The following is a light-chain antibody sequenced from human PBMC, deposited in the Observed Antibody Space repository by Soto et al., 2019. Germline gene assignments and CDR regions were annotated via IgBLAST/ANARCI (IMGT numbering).Light chain of an antibody. CDR1: QSLAYSDATTY. J-gene: IGKJ2*01. CDR3: MHGIHWPPYT. V-gene: IGKV2-30*01. Sequence: DVVMTQSPLSLPVTLGQPAAISCRSSQSLAYSDATTYRNWFQQRPGQSPRRLIYKGSNRDSGVPDRFGGSGSGTDCTLKISGVEAADVVVYCCMHGIHWPPYTCGQGTKLEIK. CDR2: KGS.